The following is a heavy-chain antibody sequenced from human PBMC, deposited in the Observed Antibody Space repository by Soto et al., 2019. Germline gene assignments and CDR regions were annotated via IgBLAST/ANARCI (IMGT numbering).Heavy chain of an antibody. D-gene: IGHD5-18*01. CDR2: IDPSDSYT. V-gene: IGHV5-10-1*01. CDR3: ARLDTAMVFAY. CDR1: GYSFTSYC. Sequence: GESLKISWKGSGYSFTSYCISWVRQMPGKGLEWMGRIDPSDSYTNYCPSFQGHVTISADKSISTAYLQWSSLKASDTAMYYCARLDTAMVFAYWGQGTLVTVSS. J-gene: IGHJ4*02.